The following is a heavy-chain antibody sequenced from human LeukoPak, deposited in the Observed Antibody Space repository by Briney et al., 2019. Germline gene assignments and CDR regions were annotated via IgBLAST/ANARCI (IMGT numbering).Heavy chain of an antibody. CDR3: ARGHMYYFDNSGPDY. CDR2: INPCGGST. J-gene: IGHJ4*02. Sequence: ASVKVSCKASGYTFTSYYMHWVRQAPGQGLEWMGIINPCGGSTSYAQTFQGRVTMTTDTSTSTVYMELSSLRSEDTAVYYCARGHMYYFDNSGPDYWGQGTLVTVPS. CDR1: GYTFTSYY. V-gene: IGHV1-46*01. D-gene: IGHD3-22*01.